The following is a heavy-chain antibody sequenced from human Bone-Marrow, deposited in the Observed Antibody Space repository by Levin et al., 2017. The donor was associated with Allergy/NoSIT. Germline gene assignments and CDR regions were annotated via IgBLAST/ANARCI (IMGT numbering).Heavy chain of an antibody. CDR2: ISHDRSQK. Sequence: GESLKISCAASGFRFSNYAMHWVRQAPGKGLEWVAFISHDRSQKYYTDSVKGRFSVSRDNAKDTLYLQMNSLTVEDTAVYYCARLPDPDAMVYYLYGLDVWGQGTTVTVSS. J-gene: IGHJ6*02. D-gene: IGHD2-2*01. V-gene: IGHV3-30*04. CDR1: GFRFSNYA. CDR3: ARLPDPDAMVYYLYGLDV.